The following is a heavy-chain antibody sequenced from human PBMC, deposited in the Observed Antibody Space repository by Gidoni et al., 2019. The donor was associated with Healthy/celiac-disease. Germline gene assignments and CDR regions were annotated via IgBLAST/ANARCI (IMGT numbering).Heavy chain of an antibody. D-gene: IGHD2-21*02. CDR2: IYYSGST. CDR3: ARGVTGV. CDR1: GGSISSGGYY. Sequence: QVQLQESRPGLVKPSQTLSLTSTFSGGSISSGGYYWSWSRQHPGKGLEWFGYIYYSGSTYYNPSLKSRLTISVETSKSQFSLKLSSVTAADTAVYYCARGVTGVWGRGTLVTVSS. V-gene: IGHV4-31*03. J-gene: IGHJ2*01.